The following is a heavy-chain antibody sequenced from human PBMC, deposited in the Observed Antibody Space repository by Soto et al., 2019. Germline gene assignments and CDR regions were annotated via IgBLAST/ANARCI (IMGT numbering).Heavy chain of an antibody. J-gene: IGHJ6*02. V-gene: IGHV3-30-3*01. CDR3: ARDLKYSGSKSYYYYGMDV. D-gene: IGHD1-26*01. Sequence: PGGSLRLSCAASGFTFSSYAMHWFRQAPGKGLEWVAVISYDGSNKYYADSVKGRFTISRDNSKNTLYLQMNSLRAEDTAVYYCARDLKYSGSKSYYYYGMDVWGQGTTVTVSS. CDR2: ISYDGSNK. CDR1: GFTFSSYA.